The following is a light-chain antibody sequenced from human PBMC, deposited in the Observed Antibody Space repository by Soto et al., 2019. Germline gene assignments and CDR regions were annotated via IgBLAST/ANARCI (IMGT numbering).Light chain of an antibody. V-gene: IGKV3-20*01. J-gene: IGKJ1*01. Sequence: EIVLTQSPGTLSLSPGERATLSCRASQSFSSNYLAWYQQKTGQAPRLLIYGASSRATGIPDRFSGSGSGTAFTLTISRLEPEDFAVYYCHQYASSSRTFGQGTKVEIK. CDR2: GAS. CDR3: HQYASSSRT. CDR1: QSFSSNY.